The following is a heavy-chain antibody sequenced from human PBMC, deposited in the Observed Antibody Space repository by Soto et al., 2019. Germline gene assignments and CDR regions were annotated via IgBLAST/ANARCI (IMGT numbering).Heavy chain of an antibody. CDR1: GASISRTGFH. CDR2: IYEGATT. CDR3: ARRGSGHTFDY. J-gene: IGHJ4*02. Sequence: QLQLQESGPGLVKPSETLSLTCAVSGASISRTGFHWGWIRQHPGQGLELLGSIYEGATTFYNSSLKRRVTISADTSKSHYSLKLSSVTAADTAVYYCARRGSGHTFDYWGQGNLVTVSS. V-gene: IGHV4-39*01. D-gene: IGHD3-10*01.